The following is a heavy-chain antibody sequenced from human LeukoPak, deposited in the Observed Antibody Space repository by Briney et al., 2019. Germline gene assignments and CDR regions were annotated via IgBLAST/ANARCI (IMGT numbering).Heavy chain of an antibody. J-gene: IGHJ3*02. Sequence: ASVKVSCKASGYTFTSYGISWVRQAPGQGLEWMGWISAYNGNTNYAQKLQGRVTMTTDTSTSTAYMELRSLRSDDTAVYYCARDVTYSSGWDGAFDIWGQGTMVTVSS. CDR1: GYTFTSYG. V-gene: IGHV1-18*01. CDR3: ARDVTYSSGWDGAFDI. CDR2: ISAYNGNT. D-gene: IGHD6-25*01.